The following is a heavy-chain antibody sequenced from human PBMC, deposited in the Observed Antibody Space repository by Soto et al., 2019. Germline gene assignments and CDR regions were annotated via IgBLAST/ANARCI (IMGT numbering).Heavy chain of an antibody. Sequence: ASVKVSCKASGYTFTSYAMHWVRQAPGQRLEWMGWINAGNGNTKYSQKFQGRVTITRDTSASTAYMELSSLRSEDTAVYYCAIDLDSIRPKTAGVCGKVTLFTVSS. CDR1: GYTFTSYA. CDR2: INAGNGNT. J-gene: IGHJ4*02. D-gene: IGHD2-21*02. CDR3: AIDLDSIRPKTAGV. V-gene: IGHV1-3*01.